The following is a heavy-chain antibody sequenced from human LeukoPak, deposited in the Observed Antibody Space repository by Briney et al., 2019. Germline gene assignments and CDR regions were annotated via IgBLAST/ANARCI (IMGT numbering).Heavy chain of an antibody. CDR1: GFTFSTYA. J-gene: IGHJ4*02. CDR2: ISDSGGST. Sequence: PGGSLRLSCAASGFTFSTYAMIWVRQAPGKGLEWVSAISDSGGSTYYADSVKGRFTISRDNSRNTLYLQMNSLRAEDTAVYYCAKGRATVADTEGDYWGQGTLVTVSS. CDR3: AKGRATVADTEGDY. V-gene: IGHV3-23*01. D-gene: IGHD6-19*01.